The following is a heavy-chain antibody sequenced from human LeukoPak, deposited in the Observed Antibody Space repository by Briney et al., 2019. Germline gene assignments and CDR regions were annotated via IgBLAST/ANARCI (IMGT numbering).Heavy chain of an antibody. Sequence: SQTLSLTCAISGDSVSSNSAAWNWIRQSPSRGLEWLGRTYYRSKWYNDYAVSVKSRITINPDTSKNQFSLQLNSVTPEDTAVYYCARDPADWYGGAHNWFDPWGQGTLVTVSS. CDR3: ARDPADWYGGAHNWFDP. CDR1: GDSVSSNSAA. J-gene: IGHJ5*02. V-gene: IGHV6-1*01. D-gene: IGHD3-10*01. CDR2: TYYRSKWYN.